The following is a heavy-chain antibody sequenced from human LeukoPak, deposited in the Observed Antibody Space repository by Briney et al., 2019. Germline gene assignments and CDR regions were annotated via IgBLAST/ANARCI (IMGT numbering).Heavy chain of an antibody. J-gene: IGHJ4*02. Sequence: ASVKVSCKASGYTFTGYYMHWVRQAPGQGLEWMGWINPNSGGTNYAQKFQGRVTMTRDTSISTAYMELSRLRSDDTAVYYCARAYYYGSGSYSHWGQGTLVTVSS. CDR3: ARAYYYGSGSYSH. V-gene: IGHV1-2*02. CDR1: GYTFTGYY. D-gene: IGHD3-10*01. CDR2: INPNSGGT.